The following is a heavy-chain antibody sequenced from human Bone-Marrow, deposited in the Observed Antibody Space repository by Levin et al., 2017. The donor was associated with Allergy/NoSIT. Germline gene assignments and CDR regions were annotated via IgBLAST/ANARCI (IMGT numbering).Heavy chain of an antibody. J-gene: IGHJ4*02. CDR1: GFTFSSYG. D-gene: IGHD5-12*01. CDR3: AREREYSGYQVIDY. CDR2: IWYDGSNK. Sequence: GGSLRLSCAASGFTFSSYGMHWVRQAPGKGLEWVAVIWYDGSNKYYADSVKGRFTISRDNSKNTLYLQMNSLRAEDTAVYYCAREREYSGYQVIDYWGQGTLVTVSS. V-gene: IGHV3-33*01.